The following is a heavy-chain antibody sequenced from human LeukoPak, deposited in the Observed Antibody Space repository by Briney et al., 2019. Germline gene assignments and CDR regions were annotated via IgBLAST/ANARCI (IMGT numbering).Heavy chain of an antibody. CDR2: IYYSGST. Sequence: SETPSLTCTVSGGSISSNSYYWGWIRQPPGKGLEWIGSIYYSGSTYYNSSLKSRVTISVDTSKNQFSLKLSSVTAADTAVYYCARQGWASFYYYGVDVWGQGTPVTVSS. D-gene: IGHD6-19*01. V-gene: IGHV4-39*01. CDR1: GGSISSNSYY. J-gene: IGHJ6*02. CDR3: ARQGWASFYYYGVDV.